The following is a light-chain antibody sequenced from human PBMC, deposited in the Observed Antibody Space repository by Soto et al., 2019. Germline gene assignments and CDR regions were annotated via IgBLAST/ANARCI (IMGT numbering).Light chain of an antibody. CDR1: QDISNY. V-gene: IGKV1-33*01. J-gene: IGKJ3*01. CDR2: DAS. CDR3: QQYDNLPPFT. Sequence: DIQMTQSPSSLSASVGDRVTITCQASQDISNYLNWYQQKPGKAPKLLIYDASNLETGVPSRFXGSGSRTDFTFTISSLQPEDIATYYCQQYDNLPPFTFGPGTKVDIK.